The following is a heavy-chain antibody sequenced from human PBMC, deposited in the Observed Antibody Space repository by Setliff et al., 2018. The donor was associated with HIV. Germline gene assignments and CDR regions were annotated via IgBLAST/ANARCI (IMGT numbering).Heavy chain of an antibody. V-gene: IGHV4-38-2*01. D-gene: IGHD3-3*01. CDR2: FYHSGST. CDR3: ACRYYDLWSNYYTGIPY. Sequence: PSETLSLTCAVSGYSVSSGYYWGWIRQPPGKGLEWIGIFYHSGSTFYNPSLKSRVTISLDTSKKQFSLRLSSVTAADTAVYYCACRYYDLWSNYYTGIPYWGQGTLVTVSS. J-gene: IGHJ4*02. CDR1: GYSVSSGYY.